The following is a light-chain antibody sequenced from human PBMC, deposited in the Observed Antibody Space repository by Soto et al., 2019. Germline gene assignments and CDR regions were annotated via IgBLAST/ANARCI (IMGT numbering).Light chain of an antibody. J-gene: IGKJ1*01. Sequence: VVTLCPASLSLSPGDRSAFCCRASQSVSSNLAWYQQKPGQAPRLLIYGASTRATGIPARFSGSGSGTEFTLTISSLQSEDFAVYYCQQYNNWLWTFGQGTKV. CDR1: QSVSSN. V-gene: IGKV3-15*01. CDR2: GAS. CDR3: QQYNNWLWT.